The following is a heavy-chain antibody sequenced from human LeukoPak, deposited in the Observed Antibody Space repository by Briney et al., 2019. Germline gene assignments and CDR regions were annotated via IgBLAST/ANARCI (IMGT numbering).Heavy chain of an antibody. D-gene: IGHD4-17*01. J-gene: IGHJ4*02. CDR2: ISWNSRSI. CDR1: GLTFDDYA. CDR3: ATDIGAYGDYIGFDY. Sequence: GRSLRLSCAASGLTFDDYAMHWVRQAPGKGLEWVSGISWNSRSIGYADSVKGRFTISRDNAKNSLYLQMNSMRAEDTALYYCATDIGAYGDYIGFDYWGQGTLVTVSS. V-gene: IGHV3-9*01.